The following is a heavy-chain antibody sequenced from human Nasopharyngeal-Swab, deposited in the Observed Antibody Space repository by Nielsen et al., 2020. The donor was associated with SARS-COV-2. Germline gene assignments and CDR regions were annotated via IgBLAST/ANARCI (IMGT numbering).Heavy chain of an antibody. Sequence: GGSLRLSCAASGFTFSSYSMNWVRQAPGKGLEWVSYISSSSSTIYYADSVKGRFTISRDNAKNSLYLQMNSLRAEDTAVYYCARARVYYDSSSYYWIDPWGQGTLVTVSS. CDR2: ISSSSSTI. D-gene: IGHD3-22*01. J-gene: IGHJ5*02. CDR1: GFTFSSYS. CDR3: ARARVYYDSSSYYWIDP. V-gene: IGHV3-48*01.